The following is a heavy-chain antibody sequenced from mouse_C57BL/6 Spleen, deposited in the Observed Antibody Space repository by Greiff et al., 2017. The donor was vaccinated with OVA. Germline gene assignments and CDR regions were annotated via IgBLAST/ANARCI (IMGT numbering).Heavy chain of an antibody. D-gene: IGHD2-4*01. Sequence: EVQLQESGGGLVKPGGSLKLSCAASGFTFSSYAMSWVRQTPDKRLEWVATISDGGSYTYYPDNVKGRFTISRDNAKNNLYLQMSHLKSEDTAMYYCARVDYDYYYFDYWGQGTTLTVSS. CDR1: GFTFSSYA. CDR2: ISDGGSYT. CDR3: ARVDYDYYYFDY. V-gene: IGHV5-4*01. J-gene: IGHJ2*01.